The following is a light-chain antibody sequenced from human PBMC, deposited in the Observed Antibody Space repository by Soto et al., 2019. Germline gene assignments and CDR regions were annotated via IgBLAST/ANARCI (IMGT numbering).Light chain of an antibody. J-gene: IGLJ1*01. CDR1: SSDVGGYNY. CDR3: SSYTNSSTPCV. V-gene: IGLV2-14*01. Sequence: QSVLTQPASVSGSPGQSITISCTGTSSDVGGYNYVSWYQQHPGKAPKLMIYEVNNRPSGVSNRFSGSKSGNTASLTISGLQAEDEADYYCSSYTNSSTPCVFGTGTKVTVL. CDR2: EVN.